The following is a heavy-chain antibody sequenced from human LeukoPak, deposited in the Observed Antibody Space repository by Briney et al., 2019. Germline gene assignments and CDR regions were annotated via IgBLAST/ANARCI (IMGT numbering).Heavy chain of an antibody. D-gene: IGHD3-10*01. CDR1: GGSISSYY. J-gene: IGHJ4*02. CDR3: ARESITMVRGVIITYFDY. CDR2: IYTSGST. Sequence: PSETLSLTCTVSGGSISSYYWSWIRQPAGKGLEWIGRIYTSGSTNYNPSLKSRVTMSVDTSKNQFSLKLSSVTAADTAVYYCARESITMVRGVIITYFDYWGQGTLVTVSS. V-gene: IGHV4-4*07.